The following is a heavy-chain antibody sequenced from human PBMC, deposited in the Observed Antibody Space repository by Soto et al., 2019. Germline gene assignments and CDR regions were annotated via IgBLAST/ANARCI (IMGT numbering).Heavy chain of an antibody. CDR3: ASNYDFWSGYPTPKY. J-gene: IGHJ4*02. Sequence: GGSLRLSCAAFGLTLSTSSMNWVRQAPGKGLEWVSYIRRHSSTIYYADSVKGRFTISRDNAKNSLYLQMNSLRAEDTAVYYCASNYDFWSGYPTPKYWGQGTLVTVSS. V-gene: IGHV3-48*04. CDR2: IRRHSSTI. D-gene: IGHD3-3*01. CDR1: GLTLSTSS.